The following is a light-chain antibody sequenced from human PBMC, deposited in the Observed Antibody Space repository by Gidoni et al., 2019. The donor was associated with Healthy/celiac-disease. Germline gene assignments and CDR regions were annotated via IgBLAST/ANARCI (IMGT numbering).Light chain of an antibody. J-gene: IGKJ1*01. CDR1: QTSSSY. CDR2: EAS. CDR3: QHLGT. Sequence: DIQMTQSPSSLSASVGDRVTITCRARQTSSSYFTWTQQKPGKAPKLLIYEASSLESGVPSRFSGSGSGTEFTLTISSLQPDDFATYYCQHLGTFXQXTKVEIK. V-gene: IGKV1-5*03.